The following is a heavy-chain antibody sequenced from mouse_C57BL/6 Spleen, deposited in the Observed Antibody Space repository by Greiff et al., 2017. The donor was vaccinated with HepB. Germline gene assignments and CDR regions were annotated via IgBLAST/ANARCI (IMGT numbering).Heavy chain of an antibody. CDR3: ARTYYGSSYHWYFDV. Sequence: EVKLQESGGGLVKPGGSLKLSCAASGFTFSDYGMHWVRQAPEKGLEWVAYISSGSSTIYYADTVKGRFTISRDNAKNTLFLQMTSLRSEDTAMYYCARTYYGSSYHWYFDVWGTGTTVTVSS. J-gene: IGHJ1*03. CDR1: GFTFSDYG. D-gene: IGHD1-1*01. CDR2: ISSGSSTI. V-gene: IGHV5-17*01.